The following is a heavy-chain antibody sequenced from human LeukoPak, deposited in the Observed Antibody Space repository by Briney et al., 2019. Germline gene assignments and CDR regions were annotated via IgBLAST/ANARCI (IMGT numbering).Heavy chain of an antibody. J-gene: IGHJ4*02. CDR1: GFTFSSYY. CDR3: ARGKEGVDY. D-gene: IGHD3-16*01. Sequence: GGSLRLSCEASGFTFSSYYMIWVRQAPGKGLEWVSVIYGGGNTYYADSVKGRFTISRDNSKNTLYLQMNSLRAEDTAVYYCARGKEGVDYWGQGTLVTVSS. CDR2: IYGGGNT. V-gene: IGHV3-53*01.